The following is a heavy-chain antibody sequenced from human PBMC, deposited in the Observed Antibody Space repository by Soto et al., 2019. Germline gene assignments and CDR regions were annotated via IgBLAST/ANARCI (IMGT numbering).Heavy chain of an antibody. V-gene: IGHV1-69*13. CDR2: IIPIFGTA. Sequence: SVKVSCKASGGTFSSYAISWVRQAPGQGLEWMGGIIPIFGTANYAQKFQGRVTITADESTSTAYMELSSLRSEDTAVYYCARGFGSGSYYGGHWFDPWGQGTLVTVSS. D-gene: IGHD1-26*01. J-gene: IGHJ5*02. CDR3: ARGFGSGSYYGGHWFDP. CDR1: GGTFSSYA.